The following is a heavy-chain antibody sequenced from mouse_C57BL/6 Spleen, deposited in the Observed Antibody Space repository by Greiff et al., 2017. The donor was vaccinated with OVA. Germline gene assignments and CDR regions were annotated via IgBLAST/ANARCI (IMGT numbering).Heavy chain of an antibody. CDR2: IYPGSGST. CDR3: ARREAYGNWYFDV. Sequence: QVQLQQPGAELVKPGASVKMSCKASGYTFASYWITWVKQRPGQGLEWIGDIYPGSGSTNYNEKFKSKATLTVDTSSSTAYMQLSSLTSEDAAVYYCARREAYGNWYFDVWGTGTTVTVSS. V-gene: IGHV1-55*01. J-gene: IGHJ1*03. CDR1: GYTFASYW. D-gene: IGHD1-1*01.